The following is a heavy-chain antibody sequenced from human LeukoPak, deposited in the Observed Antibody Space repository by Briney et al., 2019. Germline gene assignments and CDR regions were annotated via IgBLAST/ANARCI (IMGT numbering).Heavy chain of an antibody. V-gene: IGHV3-7*01. Sequence: GGSLRLSCAASGFTFSSYWMSWVRQAPGKGLEWVANIKQDGSEKYYMDSVKGRFTISRDNAKNSLYLQMNTLRVEDTAVYYCASYLISVYWGQGTLVTVSS. CDR1: GFTFSSYW. J-gene: IGHJ4*02. CDR2: IKQDGSEK. CDR3: ASYLISVY. D-gene: IGHD3-10*01.